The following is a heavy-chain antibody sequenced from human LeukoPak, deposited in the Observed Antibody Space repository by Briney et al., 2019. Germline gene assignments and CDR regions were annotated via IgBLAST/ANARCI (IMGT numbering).Heavy chain of an antibody. D-gene: IGHD3-10*01. J-gene: IGHJ4*02. Sequence: PGGSLRLSCAASGFTFSSYSMNWVRQAPGKGLEWVSSISSSSSYIYYADSVKGRFTISRDNAKNSLYLQMNSLRAEDTAVYYCASNRTVPGYYGSGSPPDYWGQGTLVTVSS. V-gene: IGHV3-21*01. CDR1: GFTFSSYS. CDR3: ASNRTVPGYYGSGSPPDY. CDR2: ISSSSSYI.